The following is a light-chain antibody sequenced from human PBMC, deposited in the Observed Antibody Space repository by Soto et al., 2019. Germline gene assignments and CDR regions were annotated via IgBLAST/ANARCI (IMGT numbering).Light chain of an antibody. Sequence: QSVLTQPPSASGTPGQRVTISCSGSSSNIGTNTVDWYQQHPGTAPKLLVNSNNQRPSGVPDRFSGSKSGTSASLAISGLQSEDEAYYYCAARDDSLNGWVFGGGTKLTVL. J-gene: IGLJ3*02. CDR2: SNN. CDR1: SSNIGTNT. CDR3: AARDDSLNGWV. V-gene: IGLV1-44*01.